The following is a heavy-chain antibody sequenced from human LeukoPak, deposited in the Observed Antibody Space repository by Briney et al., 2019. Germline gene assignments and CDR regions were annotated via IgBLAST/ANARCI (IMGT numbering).Heavy chain of an antibody. CDR2: ISYDGSNK. D-gene: IGHD6-19*01. CDR3: AKDTSSGWYVGWFDP. Sequence: GGSLRLSCAASGFTFSSYAMHWVRQAPGKGLEWVAVISYDGSNKYYADSVKGRFTISRDNSKNTLYLQMNSLRAEDTAVYYCAKDTSSGWYVGWFDPWGQGTLVTVSS. V-gene: IGHV3-30-3*01. J-gene: IGHJ5*02. CDR1: GFTFSSYA.